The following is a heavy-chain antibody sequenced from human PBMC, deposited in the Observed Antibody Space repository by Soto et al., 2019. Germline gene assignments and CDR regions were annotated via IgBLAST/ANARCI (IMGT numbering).Heavy chain of an antibody. CDR3: ARGGYGDYGGAFDI. CDR1: GGSISSYY. Sequence: SETLSLTCTVSGGSISSYYWSWIRQPPGKGLEWIGYIYYSGSTNYNPSLKSRVTISVDTSKNQFSLKLSSVTAADTAVYYCARGGYGDYGGAFDIWGQGTMVTVSS. CDR2: IYYSGST. D-gene: IGHD4-17*01. J-gene: IGHJ3*02. V-gene: IGHV4-59*01.